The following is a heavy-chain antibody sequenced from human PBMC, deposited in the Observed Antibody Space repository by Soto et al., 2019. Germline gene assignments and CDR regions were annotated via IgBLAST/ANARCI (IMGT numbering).Heavy chain of an antibody. Sequence: PGGSLRLSCAASGFTFSSYWMHWVRQAPGKGLVWVSRINSDGSSTSYADSVKGRFTISRDNAKNTLYLQMNSLRAEDTAVYYCARGSVPTYYDFWSGNLDYWGQGTLVTVSS. CDR2: INSDGSST. J-gene: IGHJ4*02. D-gene: IGHD3-3*01. CDR3: ARGSVPTYYDFWSGNLDY. V-gene: IGHV3-74*01. CDR1: GFTFSSYW.